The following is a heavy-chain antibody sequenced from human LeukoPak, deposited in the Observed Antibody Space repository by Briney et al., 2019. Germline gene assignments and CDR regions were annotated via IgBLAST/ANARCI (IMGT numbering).Heavy chain of an antibody. D-gene: IGHD3-16*01. CDR1: GYTFTSYG. V-gene: IGHV1-18*01. CDR2: ISAYNGNT. Sequence: ASVKVSCKASGYTFTSYGISWVRQAPGQGLEWMGWISAYNGNTNYAQKFQGRVTMTRNTSISTAYMELSSLRSEDTAVYYCARRSRASTLRLYNWFDPWGQGTLVTVSS. CDR3: ARRSRASTLRLYNWFDP. J-gene: IGHJ5*02.